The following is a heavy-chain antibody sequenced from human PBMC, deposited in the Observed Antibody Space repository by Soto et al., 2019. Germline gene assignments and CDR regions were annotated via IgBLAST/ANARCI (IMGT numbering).Heavy chain of an antibody. CDR1: GFTFSSYG. CDR2: ISYDGSNK. V-gene: IGHV3-30*18. J-gene: IGHJ6*02. Sequence: QPGGSLRLSCAASGFTFSSYGMHWVRQAPGKGLEWVAVISYDGSNKYYADSVKGRFTISRDNSKNTLYLQMNSLRAEDTAVYYCAKDIWFENPSDYYYGMDVWGQGTTVTVSS. CDR3: AKDIWFENPSDYYYGMDV. D-gene: IGHD3-10*01.